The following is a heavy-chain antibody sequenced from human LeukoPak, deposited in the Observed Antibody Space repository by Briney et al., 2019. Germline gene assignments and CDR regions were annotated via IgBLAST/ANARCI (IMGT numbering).Heavy chain of an antibody. V-gene: IGHV4-59*01. J-gene: IGHJ3*02. Sequence: SETLSLTCTVSGGSFGNYYWSWIRQPPGKGLEWIAYKYDSGTTNYNPSLKSRVTISVDTSKNQFSLKLSSVTAADTAVYYCARDFSAAFDIWGQGTMATVSS. CDR2: KYDSGTT. CDR3: ARDFSAAFDI. D-gene: IGHD2/OR15-2a*01. CDR1: GGSFGNYY.